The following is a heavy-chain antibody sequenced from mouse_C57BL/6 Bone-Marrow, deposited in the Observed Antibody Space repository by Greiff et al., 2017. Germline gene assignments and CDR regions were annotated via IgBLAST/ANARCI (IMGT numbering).Heavy chain of an antibody. CDR3: VRHESKGYFDV. Sequence: EVNVVESGGGLVQPKGSLKLSCAASGFSFNTYAMNWVRQAPGKGLEWVARIRSKSNNYATYYADSVKDRFTISRDDSESMLYLQMNNLKTEDTAMYYCVRHESKGYFDVWGTGTTVTVSS. CDR1: GFSFNTYA. V-gene: IGHV10-1*01. CDR2: IRSKSNNYAT. D-gene: IGHD2-5*01. J-gene: IGHJ1*03.